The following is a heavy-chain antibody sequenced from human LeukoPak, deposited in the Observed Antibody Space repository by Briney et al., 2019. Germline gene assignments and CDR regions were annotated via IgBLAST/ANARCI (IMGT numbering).Heavy chain of an antibody. J-gene: IGHJ4*02. Sequence: GGSLRLSCVASGFTFSNYAMHWVRQAPGQGLEWVAVISEDGPRRFYTDSVKGRFTISRDNSRNTLYLQMSSLTTEDAGLYYCARDRVNRASCGGDCYSAAFDYWGQGALVTVSS. D-gene: IGHD2-21*02. CDR2: ISEDGPRR. CDR3: ARDRVNRASCGGDCYSAAFDY. V-gene: IGHV3-30*14. CDR1: GFTFSNYA.